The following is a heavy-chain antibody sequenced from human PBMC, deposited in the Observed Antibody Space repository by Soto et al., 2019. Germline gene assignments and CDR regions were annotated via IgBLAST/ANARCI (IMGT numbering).Heavy chain of an antibody. CDR3: ARGEDDYGDFGSMDV. CDR2: IIPISGAA. J-gene: IGHJ6*02. D-gene: IGHD4-17*01. CDR1: GGTFSNYV. Sequence: QVQLVQSGAEVKKPGSSVKVSCKASGGTFSNYVVNWVRQAPGQGLEWMGRIIPISGAANYAQKFQGRVTITADESARTLYLELRSLTSDDTAVYYCARGEDDYGDFGSMDVWGQGTSVTVSS. V-gene: IGHV1-69*18.